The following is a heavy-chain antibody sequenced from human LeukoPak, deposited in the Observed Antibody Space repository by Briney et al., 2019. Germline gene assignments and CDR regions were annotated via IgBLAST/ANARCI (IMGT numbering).Heavy chain of an antibody. CDR1: GGTFSSYA. J-gene: IGHJ4*02. CDR2: IIPILGIA. Sequence: ASVKVSCRASGGTFSSYAISWVRQAPGQGLEWMGRIIPILGIANYAQKFQGRVTITADKSTSTAYMELSSLRSEDTAVYYCARASSNYKFDYWGQGTLVTVSS. D-gene: IGHD4-11*01. V-gene: IGHV1-69*04. CDR3: ARASSNYKFDY.